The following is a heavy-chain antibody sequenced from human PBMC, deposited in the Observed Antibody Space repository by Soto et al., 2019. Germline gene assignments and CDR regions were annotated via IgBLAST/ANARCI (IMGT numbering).Heavy chain of an antibody. D-gene: IGHD5-18*01. CDR2: IYPGDSDA. J-gene: IGHJ4*02. V-gene: IGHV5-51*01. CDR1: GYSFPNYW. Sequence: PXESLKISCKTSGYSFPNYWIGWVRQMPGKGLEWMGIIYPGDSDASYSPSFQGQVTISADKSISTVYLQWSSLKASDTAMYYCARHIVDTSMTDSFNYWRQGNQVTVSS. CDR3: ARHIVDTSMTDSFNY.